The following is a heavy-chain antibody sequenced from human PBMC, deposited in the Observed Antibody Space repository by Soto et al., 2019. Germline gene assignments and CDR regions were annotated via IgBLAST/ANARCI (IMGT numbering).Heavy chain of an antibody. Sequence: QAQLVQFGAEVKKPGASVKVSCEASGYTFTSYYMHWVRQAPGQGLEWMGWSNPNSGDTKYAQKFRGRVTMTRDTSITTAYMEVKMLTSDDTAVYYCAGQLAYCGGDCFTEPVDYWGQGTLVTVSS. D-gene: IGHD2-21*02. J-gene: IGHJ4*02. CDR3: AGQLAYCGGDCFTEPVDY. V-gene: IGHV1-2*02. CDR1: GYTFTSYY. CDR2: SNPNSGDT.